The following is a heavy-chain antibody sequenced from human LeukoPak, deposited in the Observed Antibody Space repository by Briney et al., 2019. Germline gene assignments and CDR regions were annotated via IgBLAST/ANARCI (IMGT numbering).Heavy chain of an antibody. CDR2: IYYSGST. CDR3: ARGRSPPKIAAAGNNWFDP. J-gene: IGHJ5*02. Sequence: PSETLSLTCTVSGGSISSSSYYWGWIRQPPGKGLEWIGSIYYSGSTYYNPSLKSRVTISVDTSKNQFSLKLSSVTAADTAVYYCARGRSPPKIAAAGNNWFDPWGQGTLVTVSS. V-gene: IGHV4-39*01. CDR1: GGSISSSSYY. D-gene: IGHD6-13*01.